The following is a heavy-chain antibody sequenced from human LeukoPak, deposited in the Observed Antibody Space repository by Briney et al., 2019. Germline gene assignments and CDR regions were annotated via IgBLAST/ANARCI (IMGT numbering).Heavy chain of an antibody. D-gene: IGHD4-11*01. CDR2: ISGGGDSK. Sequence: PGGSLRLSCAASGFTFSDYYMTWIRQAPGKGLEWLSYISGGGDSKFYADSVKGRFTISRDNAKNSLYLQMNSLRAEDTAVYYCARRTYSNYFFDYWGQGTLVTVSS. V-gene: IGHV3-11*01. CDR1: GFTFSDYY. J-gene: IGHJ4*02. CDR3: ARRTYSNYFFDY.